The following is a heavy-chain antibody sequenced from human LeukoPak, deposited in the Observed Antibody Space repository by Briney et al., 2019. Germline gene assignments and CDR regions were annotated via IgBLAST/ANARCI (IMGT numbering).Heavy chain of an antibody. CDR3: ARAPRPPWDDSSGLDY. J-gene: IGHJ4*02. V-gene: IGHV1-46*01. Sequence: ASVNVSCKASGYTFTNYYMHWVRQAPGQGLEWMGIINTNGGSTSYAQKFQGRVTMTRDTSTSTVYMDLSSLRSADTAVYYCARAPRPPWDDSSGLDYWGQGTLVTVSS. CDR2: INTNGGST. D-gene: IGHD3-22*01. CDR1: GYTFTNYY.